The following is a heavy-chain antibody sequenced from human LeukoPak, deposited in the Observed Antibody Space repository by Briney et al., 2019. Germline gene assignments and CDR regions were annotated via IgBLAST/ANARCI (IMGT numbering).Heavy chain of an antibody. D-gene: IGHD3-16*01. Sequence: SETLSLTCTVSGGSVTSGGYWWIWIRQPPGKGLEYIGYISYSGTTRYNPSLKSRVTISVDASKNQFSLKLSSVTAADTAVYCCARVGVMATVNGYRYHSLDVWGQGTTVAVSS. CDR1: GGSVTSGGYW. V-gene: IGHV4-61*08. J-gene: IGHJ6*02. CDR2: ISYSGTT. CDR3: ARVGVMATVNGYRYHSLDV.